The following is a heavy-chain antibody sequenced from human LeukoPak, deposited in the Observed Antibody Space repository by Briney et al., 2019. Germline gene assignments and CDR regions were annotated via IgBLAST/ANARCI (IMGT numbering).Heavy chain of an antibody. CDR1: GFTFSSYA. CDR3: AKWPKIREDYYDRWKFDP. D-gene: IGHD3-22*01. V-gene: IGHV3-23*01. Sequence: PGGSLRLSCAASGFTFSSYAMSWVRQAPGKGLEWVSAISGSGGSTYYADSVKGRFTISRDNSKNTLYLQMNSLRAEDTAVYYCAKWPKIREDYYDRWKFDPWGQGTLVTVSS. CDR2: ISGSGGST. J-gene: IGHJ5*02.